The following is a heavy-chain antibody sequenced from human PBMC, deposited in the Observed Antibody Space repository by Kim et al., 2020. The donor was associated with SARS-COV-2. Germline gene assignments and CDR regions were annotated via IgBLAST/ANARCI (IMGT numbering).Heavy chain of an antibody. D-gene: IGHD4-17*01. J-gene: IGHJ4*02. CDR1: GFTFSSYW. V-gene: IGHV3-7*01. Sequence: GGSLRLSCAASGFTFSSYWMSWVRQAPGKGLEWVSNIKQDGSEKYYVDSVKGRFTISRDNAKNSLYLQMNSLRAEDTAVYYCARTDYGDYFDYWGQGTLVTVSS. CDR2: IKQDGSEK. CDR3: ARTDYGDYFDY.